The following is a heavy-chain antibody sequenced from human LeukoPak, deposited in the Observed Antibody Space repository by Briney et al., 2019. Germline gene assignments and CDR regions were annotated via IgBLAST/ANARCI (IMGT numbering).Heavy chain of an antibody. CDR1: GGSISSYY. Sequence: PPETLSLTCTVSGGSISSYYGSWIRQPPGKGLEWIGYIYYSGSTNYNPSLKSRVTISVDTSKNQFSLKLSSVTAADTAVYYCARVRYYDILTGYYYYYYYMDVWGKGTTVTVSS. J-gene: IGHJ6*03. CDR3: ARVRYYDILTGYYYYYYYMDV. D-gene: IGHD3-9*01. CDR2: IYYSGST. V-gene: IGHV4-59*01.